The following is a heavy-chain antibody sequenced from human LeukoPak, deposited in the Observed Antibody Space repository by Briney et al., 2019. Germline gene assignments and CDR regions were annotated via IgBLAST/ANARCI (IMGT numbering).Heavy chain of an antibody. Sequence: GGSLRLSCAASGFTFSTIGMSWVRQAPGKGLEWVSLIYSGGNTYYADSVKGRFTISKDNSKNTLYLQMNNLGAEDTAMYYCARESQFSSGWYYFDSWGQGTLVTVSS. V-gene: IGHV3-53*01. CDR3: ARESQFSSGWYYFDS. CDR1: GFTFSTIG. D-gene: IGHD6-19*01. J-gene: IGHJ4*02. CDR2: IYSGGNT.